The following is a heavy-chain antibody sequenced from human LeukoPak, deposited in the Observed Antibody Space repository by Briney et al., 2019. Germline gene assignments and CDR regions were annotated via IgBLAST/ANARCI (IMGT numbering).Heavy chain of an antibody. D-gene: IGHD2-21*02. Sequence: GASVKVSCKASGYTFTNYHINWVRRASGQGLEWMPWINPDTGDKGYARKFQDRVTITTDTSISTAYMELSSLSSEDTAVYFCARTTSMTASGYDYWGQGTLVTVSS. CDR3: ARTTSMTASGYDY. CDR1: GYTFTNYH. V-gene: IGHV1-8*03. CDR2: INPDTGDK. J-gene: IGHJ4*02.